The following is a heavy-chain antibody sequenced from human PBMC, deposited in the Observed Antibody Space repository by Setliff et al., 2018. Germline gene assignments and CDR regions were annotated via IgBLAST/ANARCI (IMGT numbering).Heavy chain of an antibody. J-gene: IGHJ4*02. CDR2: INNYSFKT. CDR3: ARINFYVSSGYYYAPDY. D-gene: IGHD3-22*01. V-gene: IGHV1-18*01. CDR1: GYTFTNYG. Sequence: RASVKVSCKTSGYTFTNYGITWVRQAPGQGLEWMGWINNYSFKTNYPQKFLGRVTVTTATSTGTAYMELGSLTSDDTAIYYCARINFYVSSGYYYAPDYWGPGTLVTVSS.